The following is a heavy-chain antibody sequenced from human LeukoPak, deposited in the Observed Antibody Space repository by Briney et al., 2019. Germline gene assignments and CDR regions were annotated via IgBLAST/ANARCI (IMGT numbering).Heavy chain of an antibody. Sequence: GGSLRLSCAASGFIFSNYAMHWVRQAPGKGLEYVSAISSNGDNTYYANSVKGRFTISRDNSKNTLYLQMGSLRAEDMAVYYCARGSRKHYDGSGYYQYWGQGTLVTASS. CDR3: ARGSRKHYDGSGYYQY. CDR2: ISSNGDNT. CDR1: GFIFSNYA. D-gene: IGHD3-22*01. V-gene: IGHV3-64*01. J-gene: IGHJ4*02.